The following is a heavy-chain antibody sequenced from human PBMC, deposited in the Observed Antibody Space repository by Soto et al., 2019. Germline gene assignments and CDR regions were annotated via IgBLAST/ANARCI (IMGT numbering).Heavy chain of an antibody. J-gene: IGHJ5*02. Sequence: GGSLRLSCAASGFTFSSYAMSWVRQAPGKGLEWVSAISGSGGSTYYADSVKGRFTISRDNPKNTLYLQMNSLRAEDTAVYYCATRRSSGYENWFDPWGQGTLVTVSS. CDR1: GFTFSSYA. CDR2: ISGSGGST. D-gene: IGHD5-12*01. CDR3: ATRRSSGYENWFDP. V-gene: IGHV3-23*01.